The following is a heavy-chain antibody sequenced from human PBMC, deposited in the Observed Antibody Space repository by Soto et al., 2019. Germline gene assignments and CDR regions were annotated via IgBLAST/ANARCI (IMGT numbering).Heavy chain of an antibody. CDR2: INHSGST. CDR1: GGSFSGYY. D-gene: IGHD4-17*01. V-gene: IGHV4-34*01. Sequence: PSETLSLTCAVYGGSFSGYYWSWIRQPPGKGLEWIGEINHSGSTNYNPSLKSRVTISVDTSKNQFSLKLSSVTAADTAVYYCHLQDYGDSAGDFDYWGQGTLVTVSS. J-gene: IGHJ4*02. CDR3: HLQDYGDSAGDFDY.